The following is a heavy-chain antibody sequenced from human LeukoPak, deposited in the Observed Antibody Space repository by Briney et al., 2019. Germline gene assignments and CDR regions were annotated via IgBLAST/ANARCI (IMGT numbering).Heavy chain of an antibody. D-gene: IGHD2-2*01. Sequence: PSETLSLTCTVSGGSISSGSYYWSWIRQPAGKGLEWIGRIYTSGSTNYNPSLKSRVTISVDTSKNQFSLKLSSVTAADTAVYYCARGYCSSTSCYLNWFDPWGQGTLVTVSS. CDR1: GGSISSGSYY. V-gene: IGHV4-61*02. CDR3: ARGYCSSTSCYLNWFDP. J-gene: IGHJ5*02. CDR2: IYTSGST.